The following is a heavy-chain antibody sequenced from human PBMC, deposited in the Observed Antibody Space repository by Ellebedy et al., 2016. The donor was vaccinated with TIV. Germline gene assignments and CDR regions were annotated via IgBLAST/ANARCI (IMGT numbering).Heavy chain of an antibody. J-gene: IGHJ6*02. V-gene: IGHV3-23*01. CDR1: GFPFDNYA. CDR2: ISGSGGST. D-gene: IGHD3-10*01. Sequence: PGGSLRLSCAASGFPFDNYAMSWVRQAPGKGLEWVSAISGSGGSTYYAAFVQGRLTISRDNSKNTLFLQMNSLRAEDAAVYYCAKDHMVREYYYYGMDVWGQGTTVTVSS. CDR3: AKDHMVREYYYYGMDV.